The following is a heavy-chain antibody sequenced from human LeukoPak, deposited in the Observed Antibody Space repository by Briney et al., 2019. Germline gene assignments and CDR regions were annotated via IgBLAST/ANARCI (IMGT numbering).Heavy chain of an antibody. V-gene: IGHV3-48*03. J-gene: IGHJ5*02. CDR3: ARTSGYCISTSRYNWFDP. CDR1: GFTFSSYE. D-gene: IGHD2-2*03. Sequence: PGGSLRLSCAASGFTFSSYEMNWVRQAPGEGLEWVSYISSSGNTIYYADSVKGRFTISRDNAKNSLYLQMNSLRAEDTAVYYRARTSGYCISTSRYNWFDPWGQGTLVTVSS. CDR2: ISSSGNTI.